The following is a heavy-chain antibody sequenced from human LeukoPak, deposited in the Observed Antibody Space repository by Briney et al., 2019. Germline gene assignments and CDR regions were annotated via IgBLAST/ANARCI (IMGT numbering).Heavy chain of an antibody. CDR3: ARDIGTTAAGTSYYYYMDV. Sequence: SETLSLTCAVYGGSFSGYYWSWIRQPPGKGLEWIGEINHSGSTNYNPSLKTRVTISVDTSKNQFSLKLNSVTAADTAVYYCARDIGTTAAGTSYYYYMDVWGKGNTVIASS. CDR2: INHSGST. D-gene: IGHD6-13*01. CDR1: GGSFSGYY. V-gene: IGHV4-34*01. J-gene: IGHJ6*03.